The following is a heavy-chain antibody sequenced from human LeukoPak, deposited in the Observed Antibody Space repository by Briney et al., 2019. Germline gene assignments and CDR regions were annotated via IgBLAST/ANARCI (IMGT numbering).Heavy chain of an antibody. D-gene: IGHD3-22*01. CDR3: ARDLWMTYYYDSSGYYPPGY. Sequence: GGSLRLSCVASGFTFDDYGMSWVRQAPGKGLEWVSGINWNGGSTGYADSVKGRFTISRDNAKNSLYLRMNSLRAEDTALYYCARDLWMTYYYDSSGYYPPGYWGQGTLVTVSS. J-gene: IGHJ4*02. V-gene: IGHV3-20*04. CDR2: INWNGGST. CDR1: GFTFDDYG.